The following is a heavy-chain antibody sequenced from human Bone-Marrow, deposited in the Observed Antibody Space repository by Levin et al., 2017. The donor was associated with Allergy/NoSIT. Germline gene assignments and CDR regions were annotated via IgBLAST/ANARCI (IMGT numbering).Heavy chain of an antibody. CDR1: GFTFSNFA. V-gene: IGHV3-64D*06. J-gene: IGHJ4*02. Sequence: GGSLRLSCSASGFTFSNFAMHWVRQAPGKGLEFVSAISSPGSSIYYADSVKGRFTISRDNSKNTLYLQMSSLRAEDTAVYYCVKDRKGCDIGYLDYWGQGTLVTVSS. CDR2: ISSPGSSI. D-gene: IGHD2-2*02. CDR3: VKDRKGCDIGYLDY.